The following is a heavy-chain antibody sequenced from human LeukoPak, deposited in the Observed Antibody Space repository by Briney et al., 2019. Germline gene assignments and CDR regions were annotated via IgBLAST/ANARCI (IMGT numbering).Heavy chain of an antibody. V-gene: IGHV4-30-4*08. Sequence: SWVRQPPGKGLEWIGYIYYSGSTYYNPSLKSRVTISVDTSKNQFSLKLSSVTAADTAVYYCARGNGDSPFDYWGQGTLVTVSS. CDR3: ARGNGDSPFDY. D-gene: IGHD4-17*01. CDR2: IYYSGST. J-gene: IGHJ4*02.